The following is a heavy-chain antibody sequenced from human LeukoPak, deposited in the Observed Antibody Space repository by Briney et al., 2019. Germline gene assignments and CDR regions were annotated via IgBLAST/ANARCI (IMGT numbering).Heavy chain of an antibody. V-gene: IGHV1-2*02. CDR1: GYTFTGYY. J-gene: IGHJ4*02. CDR3: AREADDGSSPLDY. D-gene: IGHD6-13*01. Sequence: ASVKVSCKASGYTFTGYYMHWVRQAPGQGLEWMGWINPNSGGTNYAQKFQGRVTMTRDTSISTAYMELSRLRSDDTAVYYCAREADDGSSPLDYWGQGTLVTVSS. CDR2: INPNSGGT.